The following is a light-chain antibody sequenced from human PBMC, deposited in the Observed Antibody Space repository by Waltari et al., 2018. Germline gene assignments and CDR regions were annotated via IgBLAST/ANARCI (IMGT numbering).Light chain of an antibody. V-gene: IGLV3-19*01. J-gene: IGLJ3*02. CDR2: GKD. Sequence: SSELTQDPAVSVALGQTVRITCQGDSLRTSMPGGYQRKPGQAPVLVMFGKDKRPSGIPDRFSGYSSGTTSSLTITGAQAEDEADYYCSSRNGRANEVVFAGGTKVTVL. CDR3: SSRNGRANEVV. CDR1: SLRTSM.